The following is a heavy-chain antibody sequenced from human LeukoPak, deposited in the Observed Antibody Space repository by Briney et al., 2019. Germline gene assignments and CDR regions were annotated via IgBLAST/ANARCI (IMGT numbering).Heavy chain of an antibody. CDR3: ARGLWFGEFWLLDALDI. D-gene: IGHD3-10*01. Sequence: SETLSLTCTVSGGSISSYYWSWIRQPAGKGLEWIGRIYTSGSTNYNPSLKSRVTMSVDTSKNQFSLKLSSVTAADTAVYYCARGLWFGEFWLLDALDIWGQGTMVTVSS. V-gene: IGHV4-4*07. J-gene: IGHJ3*02. CDR1: GGSISSYY. CDR2: IYTSGST.